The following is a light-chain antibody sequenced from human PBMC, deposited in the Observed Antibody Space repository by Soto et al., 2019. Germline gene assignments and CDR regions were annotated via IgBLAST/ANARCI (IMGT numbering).Light chain of an antibody. Sequence: EIVMTQSPATLSVSPGERATLSCRASQSVSSNLAWYQQKPGQAPRLLFYGASTRATGIPARFSGSGSGTEFTLTISSLQSEDFAVYYCQQYDNGPPYTFGQGTKLQIK. CDR2: GAS. CDR3: QQYDNGPPYT. V-gene: IGKV3-15*01. J-gene: IGKJ2*01. CDR1: QSVSSN.